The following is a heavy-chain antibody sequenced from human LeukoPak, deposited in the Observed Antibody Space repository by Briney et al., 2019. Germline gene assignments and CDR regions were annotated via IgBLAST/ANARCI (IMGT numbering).Heavy chain of an antibody. CDR2: IYHSGST. V-gene: IGHV4-4*02. CDR3: ASGGGYCSGGSCFFDY. J-gene: IGHJ4*02. D-gene: IGHD2-15*01. Sequence: PSGTLSLTCAVSGGSISSSNWWSWVRQPPGKGLEWIGEIYHSGSTNYNPSLKSRVTISVDKSKNQFSLKLSSVTAADTAVYYCASGGGYCSGGSCFFDYWGQGALVTASS. CDR1: GGSISSSNW.